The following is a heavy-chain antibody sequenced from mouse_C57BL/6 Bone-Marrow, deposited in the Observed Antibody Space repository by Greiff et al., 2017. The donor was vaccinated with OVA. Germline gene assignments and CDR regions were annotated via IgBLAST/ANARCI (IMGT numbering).Heavy chain of an antibody. CDR2: IYPGGGYT. CDR3: ARWYFTLYYDAMDY. CDR1: GYTFTNYW. Sequence: VQLQQSGAELVRPGTSVKMSCKASGYTFTNYWIGWAKQRPGHGLEWIGDIYPGGGYTNYNEKFKGKATLTADKSSSTAYMQFSSLTSEDSAIYYCARWYFTLYYDAMDYWGQGTSVTVSS. V-gene: IGHV1-63*01. J-gene: IGHJ4*01. D-gene: IGHD1-1*02.